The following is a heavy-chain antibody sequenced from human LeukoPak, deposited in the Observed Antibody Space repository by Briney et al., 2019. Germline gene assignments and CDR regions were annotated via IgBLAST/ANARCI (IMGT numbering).Heavy chain of an antibody. V-gene: IGHV4-59*01. CDR2: IYYSGST. D-gene: IGHD3-22*01. CDR1: GGSISNCY. CDR3: ARLKYYYDSSGYRAEYFQH. J-gene: IGHJ1*01. Sequence: SETLSLTRTVSGGSISNCYWSWIRQPPGKGLEWIGYIYYSGSTNYNPSLKSRVTILVDMSKNQFSLKLSSVTAADTAVYYCARLKYYYDSSGYRAEYFQHWGQGTLVTVSS.